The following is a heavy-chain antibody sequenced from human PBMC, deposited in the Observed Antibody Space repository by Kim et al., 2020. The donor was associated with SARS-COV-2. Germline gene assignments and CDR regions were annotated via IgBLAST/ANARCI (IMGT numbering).Heavy chain of an antibody. V-gene: IGHV1-24*01. CDR1: GYTLTELS. J-gene: IGHJ5*02. D-gene: IGHD5-18*01. CDR2: FDPEDGET. CDR3: ATGGRYSYGFYGFDP. Sequence: ASVKVSCKVSGYTLTELSMHWVRQAPGKGLEWMGGFDPEDGETIYAQKFQGRVTMTEDTSTDTAYMELSSLRSGDTAVYYCATGGRYSYGFYGFDPWGQGTLVTVSS.